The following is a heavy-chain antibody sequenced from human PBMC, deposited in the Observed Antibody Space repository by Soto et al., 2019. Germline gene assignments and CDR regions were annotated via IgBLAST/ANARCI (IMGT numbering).Heavy chain of an antibody. D-gene: IGHD2-15*01. CDR3: ARGGYCSGGSCYSWAPNWFDP. CDR2: MNPNSGNT. J-gene: IGHJ5*02. V-gene: IGHV1-8*01. Sequence: ASVKVSCKASGYTLTSYDINWVRQATGQGLEWMGWMNPNSGNTGYAQKFQGRVTMTRNTSISTAYMELSSLRSEDTAVYYCARGGYCSGGSCYSWAPNWFDPWGQGTLVTVSS. CDR1: GYTLTSYD.